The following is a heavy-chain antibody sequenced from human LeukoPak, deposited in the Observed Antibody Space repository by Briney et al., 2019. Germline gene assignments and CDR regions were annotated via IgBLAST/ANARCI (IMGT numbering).Heavy chain of an antibody. J-gene: IGHJ4*02. CDR2: INPSGGST. D-gene: IGHD3-22*01. CDR3: ARQYYYDSSGYSQGY. V-gene: IGHV1-46*01. CDR1: GYTFTSYY. Sequence: ASVKVSCTASGYTFTSYYMHWVRQAPGQGLEWVGIINPSGGSTSYAQKFQGRVTMTRDTSTSTVYMELSSLRSEDTAVYYCARQYYYDSSGYSQGYWGQGTLVTVSS.